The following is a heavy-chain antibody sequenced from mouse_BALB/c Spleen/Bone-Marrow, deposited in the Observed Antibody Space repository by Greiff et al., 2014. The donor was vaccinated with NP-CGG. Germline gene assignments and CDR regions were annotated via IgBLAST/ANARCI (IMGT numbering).Heavy chain of an antibody. CDR3: ARPLWGMDY. CDR1: GFTFSDYV. J-gene: IGHJ4*01. Sequence: EVHLVESGGDLVKPGGSLKLSCAASGFTFSDYVMSWVRQTPDKRLEWVATISSGGYHTYYPDSVKGRFTISRDNAKNTLYLQMNSLKSEDTAMYYCARPLWGMDYWGQGTSVTVSS. V-gene: IGHV5-6*01. D-gene: IGHD1-1*02. CDR2: ISSGGYHT.